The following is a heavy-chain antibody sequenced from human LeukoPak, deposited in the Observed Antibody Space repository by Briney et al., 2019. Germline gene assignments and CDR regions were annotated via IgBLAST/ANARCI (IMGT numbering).Heavy chain of an antibody. CDR3: ARDLGYSSGWPNFDY. J-gene: IGHJ4*02. Sequence: ASVKVSCKASGYTFTSYGISWVRQAPGQGLEWIGWISAYNGNTNYAQKLQGRVTMTTDTSTSTAYMELRSLGSDDTAVYYCARDLGYSSGWPNFDYWGQGTLVTVSS. D-gene: IGHD6-19*01. CDR2: ISAYNGNT. V-gene: IGHV1-18*01. CDR1: GYTFTSYG.